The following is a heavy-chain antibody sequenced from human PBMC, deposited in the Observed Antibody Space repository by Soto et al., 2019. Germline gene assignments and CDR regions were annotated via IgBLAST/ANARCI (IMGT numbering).Heavy chain of an antibody. CDR1: GFTFSNYV. D-gene: IGHD3-10*01. CDR2: ISGTGGST. V-gene: IGHV3-23*01. CDR3: AKEGNTVRRPDY. J-gene: IGHJ4*02. Sequence: EVQLLESGGGLVQPGGSLRLSCAASGFTFSNYVLSWVRQAPGKGLEWVSAISGTGGSTYYADSVKGRFTISRDNSKNTLYVQMHSLRVEDTAVYYCAKEGNTVRRPDYWGQGTLVTVSS.